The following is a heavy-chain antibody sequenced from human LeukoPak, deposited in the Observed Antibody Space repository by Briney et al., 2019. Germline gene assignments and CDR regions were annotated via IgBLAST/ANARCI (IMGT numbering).Heavy chain of an antibody. CDR2: IYYSGST. J-gene: IGHJ2*01. D-gene: IGHD3-9*01. CDR3: ARNPPRHYDILTDYLNSEHWYFDL. V-gene: IGHV4-59*01. Sequence: SETLSLTCTVSGGSISSYYWSWIRQPPGKGLEWIGYIYYSGSTNYNPSLKSRVTISVDTSKDQFSLKLSSVTAVDTAVYYCARNPPRHYDILTDYLNSEHWYFDLWGRGTLVTVSS. CDR1: GGSISSYY.